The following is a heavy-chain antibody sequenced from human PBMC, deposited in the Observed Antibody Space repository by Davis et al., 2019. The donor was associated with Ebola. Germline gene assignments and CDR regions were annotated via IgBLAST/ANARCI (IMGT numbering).Heavy chain of an antibody. CDR2: IYSGGST. Sequence: GESLKISCAASWFTVSSNYMSWVRQAPGKGLEWVSVIYSGGSTYYADSVKGRFTISRHNSKNTLYLQMNSLRAEDTAVYYCARDGGVSGSGSPYGMDVWGQGTTVTVSS. V-gene: IGHV3-53*01. D-gene: IGHD3-10*01. J-gene: IGHJ6*02. CDR1: WFTVSSNY. CDR3: ARDGGVSGSGSPYGMDV.